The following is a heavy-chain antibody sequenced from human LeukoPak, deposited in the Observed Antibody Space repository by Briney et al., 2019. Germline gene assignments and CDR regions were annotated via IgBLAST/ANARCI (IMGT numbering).Heavy chain of an antibody. J-gene: IGHJ4*02. V-gene: IGHV3-33*06. CDR1: GFTFSNYG. Sequence: GGSLRLSCTASGFTFSNYGMHRVRQAPGKGLEWVALIYYDGSNKYYADSVKGRFTISRDNSRNTLFLQMNSLRAEDTAVYYCANNFDYWGQGTLVTVSS. CDR3: ANNFDY. CDR2: IYYDGSNK.